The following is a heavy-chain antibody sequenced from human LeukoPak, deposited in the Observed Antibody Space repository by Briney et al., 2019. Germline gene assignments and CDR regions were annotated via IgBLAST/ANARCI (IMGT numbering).Heavy chain of an antibody. D-gene: IGHD2-15*01. V-gene: IGHV3-30*01. J-gene: IGHJ4*02. CDR1: GFTFSSYA. CDR2: ISYDGSNK. Sequence: PRRSLRLSSAASGFTFSSYAMHGVCAAPGKGLERVAVISYDGSNKYYADSVKGRFTISRDNSKNTLYQQINSLRAEDTAVYYRVMSMGYLSSVFYYWGQGTLVTVSS. CDR3: VMSMGYLSSVFYY.